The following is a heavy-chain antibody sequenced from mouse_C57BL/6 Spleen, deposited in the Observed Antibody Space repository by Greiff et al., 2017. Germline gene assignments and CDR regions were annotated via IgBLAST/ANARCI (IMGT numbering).Heavy chain of an antibody. D-gene: IGHD2-3*01. J-gene: IGHJ3*01. CDR2: IYPGDGDT. CDR3: ARARGYDPWFAY. CDR1: GYAFSSSW. V-gene: IGHV1-82*01. Sequence: QVQLQQSGPELVKPGASVKISCKASGYAFSSSWMNWVKQRPGKGLEWIGRIYPGDGDTNYNGKFKGKATLTADKSSSTAYMQLSSLTSEDSAVXFCARARGYDPWFAYWGQGTLVTVSA.